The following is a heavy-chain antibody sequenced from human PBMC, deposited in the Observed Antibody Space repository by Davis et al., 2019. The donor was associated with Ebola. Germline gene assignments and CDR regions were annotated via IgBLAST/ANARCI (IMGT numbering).Heavy chain of an antibody. CDR3: ARSGLSFGVVKYHYGMDV. V-gene: IGHV3-30-3*01. J-gene: IGHJ6*04. Sequence: GESLKISCAASCFTFSSYAMHWVRQAPGKGLEWVAVISYDGSNKYYADSVKGRFTISRDNSKNTLYLQMNSLRAEDTAVYYCARSGLSFGVVKYHYGMDVWGKGTTVTVSS. D-gene: IGHD3-3*01. CDR1: CFTFSSYA. CDR2: ISYDGSNK.